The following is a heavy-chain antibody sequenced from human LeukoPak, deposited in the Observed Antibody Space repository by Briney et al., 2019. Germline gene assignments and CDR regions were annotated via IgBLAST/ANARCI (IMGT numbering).Heavy chain of an antibody. Sequence: GGSPRLSCAASGFTFRDYYMDWVRQAPGKGLEWVGRTRNKANSYTTEYAASVKGRFTISRDDSKNSLYLQMNSLRAEDTAVYYCARETALDGYFDWLLPNYYYYYMDVWGKGTTVTVSS. D-gene: IGHD3-9*01. CDR1: GFTFRDYY. J-gene: IGHJ6*03. CDR2: TRNKANSYTT. V-gene: IGHV3-72*01. CDR3: ARETALDGYFDWLLPNYYYYYMDV.